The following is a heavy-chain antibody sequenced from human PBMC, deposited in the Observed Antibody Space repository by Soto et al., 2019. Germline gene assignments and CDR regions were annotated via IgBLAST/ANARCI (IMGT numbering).Heavy chain of an antibody. V-gene: IGHV1-69*01. CDR1: GGTFSSYA. CDR2: IIPIFGTA. Sequence: QVQLVQSGAEVKKPGSSVKVSCKASGGTFSSYAISWVRQAPGQGLEWMGGIIPIFGTANYAQKFQGRVTITADESTSTAYMELSSLRSEDTAVYYCARPGCSGGSCYSNYYYGMDVWGQGTTVTVSS. J-gene: IGHJ6*02. D-gene: IGHD2-15*01. CDR3: ARPGCSGGSCYSNYYYGMDV.